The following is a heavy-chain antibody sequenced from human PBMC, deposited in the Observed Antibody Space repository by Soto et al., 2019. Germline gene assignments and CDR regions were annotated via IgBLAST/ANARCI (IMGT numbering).Heavy chain of an antibody. V-gene: IGHV5-51*01. CDR2: IYPGDSDT. Sequence: GESLKISCKGSGYSFTSYWIGWVRQMPGKGLEWMGIIYPGDSDTRYSPSFQGQVTISADKSISTAYLQWSSLKASDTAMYYCARPVYSSSSGPYYMDVWGKGTTVTVSS. D-gene: IGHD6-6*01. CDR1: GYSFTSYW. J-gene: IGHJ6*03. CDR3: ARPVYSSSSGPYYMDV.